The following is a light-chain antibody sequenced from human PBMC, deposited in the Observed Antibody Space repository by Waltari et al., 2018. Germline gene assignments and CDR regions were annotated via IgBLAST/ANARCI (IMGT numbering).Light chain of an antibody. CDR2: DAS. Sequence: EIVMTQSPATLSVSPGERATLSCRASQSISSNLAWYQHIPGQAPRLLIYDASTRATGIPARFSGSGSGTEFTLTISSLQSEDFALYYCQQCNDWPQPFGQGTRVEIE. CDR1: QSISSN. CDR3: QQCNDWPQP. J-gene: IGKJ1*01. V-gene: IGKV3-15*01.